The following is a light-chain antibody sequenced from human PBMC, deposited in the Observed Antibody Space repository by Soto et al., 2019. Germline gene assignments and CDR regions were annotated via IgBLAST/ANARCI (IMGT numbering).Light chain of an antibody. V-gene: IGLV1-40*01. CDR3: QSYDSSLSPYV. J-gene: IGLJ1*01. CDR2: DNS. Sequence: QSALTQPPSVSGAPGQRVTISCTGSSSNIGAGYDVHWYQQLPGTAPKLLIYDNSNRPSGVPDRFSGSKSGTSASLAITGLQAEDEADYYCQSYDSSLSPYVFGTGTKLTVL. CDR1: SSNIGAGYD.